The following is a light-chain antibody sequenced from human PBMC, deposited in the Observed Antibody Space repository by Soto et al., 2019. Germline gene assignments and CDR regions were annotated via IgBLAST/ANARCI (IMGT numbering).Light chain of an antibody. V-gene: IGKV3-15*01. CDR3: QQYNNWPWR. CDR2: GAS. Sequence: EIVMTQSPATLSVSPGERATLSCRASQSVSSNLAWYQQKPGQAPRLLIYGASTRATGIPARFSGSGSGTEFTLTISSLQSEDFAVYYCQQYNNWPWRFGQGTRWISN. J-gene: IGKJ1*01. CDR1: QSVSSN.